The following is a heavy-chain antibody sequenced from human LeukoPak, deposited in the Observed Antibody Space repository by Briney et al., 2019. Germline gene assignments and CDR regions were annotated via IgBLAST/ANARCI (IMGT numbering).Heavy chain of an antibody. CDR1: GFTFGDDA. J-gene: IGHJ5*02. D-gene: IGHD6-6*01. CDR3: TREFSSSSGWFDP. CDR2: IRSKAYGGTT. Sequence: PGESLRLSCTASGFTFGDDAMSWYRQAPGKGLEWVGFIRSKAYGGTTEYAASVKGRFTISRDDSKSIAYLQMNSLKTEDTAVYYCTREFSSSSGWFDPWGQGTLVTVSS. V-gene: IGHV3-49*03.